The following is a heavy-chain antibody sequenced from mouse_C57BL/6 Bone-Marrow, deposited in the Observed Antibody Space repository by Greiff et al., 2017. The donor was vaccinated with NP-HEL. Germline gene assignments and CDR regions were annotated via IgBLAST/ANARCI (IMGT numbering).Heavy chain of an antibody. CDR2: ISSGSSTI. D-gene: IGHD1-1*01. CDR1: GFTFSDYG. V-gene: IGHV5-17*01. CDR3: ARRAYGSSYGFAY. J-gene: IGHJ3*01. Sequence: EVHLVESGGGLVKPGGSLKLSCAASGFTFSDYGMHWVRQAPEKGLEWVAYISSGSSTIYYADTVKGRFTISRDNAKNTLFLQMTSLRSEDTAMYYCARRAYGSSYGFAYWGQGTLVTVSA.